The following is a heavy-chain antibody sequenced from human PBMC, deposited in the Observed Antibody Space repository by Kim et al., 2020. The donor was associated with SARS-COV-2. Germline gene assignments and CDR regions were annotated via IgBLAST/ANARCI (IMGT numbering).Heavy chain of an antibody. Sequence: SGGSTSYADSVKGRFTISRHNSKNTLYLQMNSLRAEETAVYYWASGDGNYWGQGTLVTVSS. J-gene: IGHJ4*02. CDR3: ASGDGNY. D-gene: IGHD2-21*01. CDR2: SGGST. V-gene: IGHV3-53*04.